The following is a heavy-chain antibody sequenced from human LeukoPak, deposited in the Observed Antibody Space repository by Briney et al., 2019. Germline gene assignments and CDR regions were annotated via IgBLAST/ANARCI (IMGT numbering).Heavy chain of an antibody. CDR2: VYHSGIT. CDR3: ARQSIAARGYYYYMDV. V-gene: IGHV4-4*02. CDR1: GGSITSSNW. J-gene: IGHJ6*03. Sequence: SETLSLTCAVSGGSITSSNWWTWVRPAPGKGLEWIGEVYHSGITNYNPSLKSRVTISVDTSKNQFSLKVSSVTAADTAVYYCARQSIAARGYYYYMDVWGKGTTVTVSS. D-gene: IGHD6-6*01.